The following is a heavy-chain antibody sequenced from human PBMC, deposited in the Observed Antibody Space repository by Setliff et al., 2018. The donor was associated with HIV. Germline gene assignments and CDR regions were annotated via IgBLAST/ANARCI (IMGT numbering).Heavy chain of an antibody. CDR2: IIPFLGTA. V-gene: IGHV1-69*13. CDR1: GGTFSKFA. Sequence: SVKVSCKTSGGTFSKFAITWVRQAPGQGLEWMGGIIPFLGTANYAQQFQGRVTISADESTNTAYMELSSLTPDDTAVYFCARFLDHDYGDYRTYYFDFWGQGTLVTVSS. CDR3: ARFLDHDYGDYRTYYFDF. J-gene: IGHJ4*02. D-gene: IGHD4-17*01.